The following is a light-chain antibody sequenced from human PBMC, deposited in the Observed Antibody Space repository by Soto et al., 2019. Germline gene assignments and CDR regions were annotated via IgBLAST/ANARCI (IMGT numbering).Light chain of an antibody. V-gene: IGKV1-33*01. CDR1: QDISNY. J-gene: IGKJ1*01. CDR3: QQYDNLPRT. Sequence: DIQMTQSPSSLSASVGDRVTITCQASQDISNYLNWYQQKPGKAPKLLIYDESNLETGVPSRFSGSGSGTDFTFTISSLQPEEIATYYCQQYDNLPRTFGQGTKVEIK. CDR2: DES.